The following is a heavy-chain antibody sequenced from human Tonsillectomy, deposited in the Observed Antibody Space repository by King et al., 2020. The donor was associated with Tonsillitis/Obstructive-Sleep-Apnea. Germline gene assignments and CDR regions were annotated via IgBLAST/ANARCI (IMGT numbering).Heavy chain of an antibody. CDR1: GGTFSSYA. J-gene: IGHJ5*01. CDR3: ARARAGLNWFDT. Sequence: QLVQSGAEVKKPGSSVKVSCKASGGTFSSYAISWVRQAPGQGLEWMGRIIPILGIANYAQKFQGRVTITADKSTSTAYMELSSLRSEDTAVYYCARARAGLNWFDTWGHGTLVTVSS. V-gene: IGHV1-69*09. CDR2: IIPILGIA.